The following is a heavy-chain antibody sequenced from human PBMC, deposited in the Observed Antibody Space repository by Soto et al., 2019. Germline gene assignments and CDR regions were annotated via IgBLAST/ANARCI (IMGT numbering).Heavy chain of an antibody. CDR1: GFSFTHYG. V-gene: IGHV1-18*04. J-gene: IGHJ4*02. Sequence: GASVKVSCKTSGFSFTHYGISWVRQAPGQGLEWMGWIGGYNGQTTYAQKVQGRLTPTAETSTFTAFMELRSLRSDDTALYYCARDRGAVPGIIHQWGQGILVTVSS. CDR2: IGGYNGQT. CDR3: ARDRGAVPGIIHQ. D-gene: IGHD6-19*01.